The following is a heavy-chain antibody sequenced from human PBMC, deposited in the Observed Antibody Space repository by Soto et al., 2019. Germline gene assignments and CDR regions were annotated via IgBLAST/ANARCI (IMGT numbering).Heavy chain of an antibody. CDR1: NDSISSYY. J-gene: IGHJ5*02. Sequence: SETLSLTCTVSNDSISSYYWSWIRQPPGKGLEWIGYIFYSGTTNYNPSLKSRVTISVDRSKSQFSLKLTSVTAADTAVYYCVRELSRGWFDPWGQGTLVTVSS. CDR3: VRELSRGWFDP. CDR2: IFYSGTT. D-gene: IGHD2-15*01. V-gene: IGHV4-59*01.